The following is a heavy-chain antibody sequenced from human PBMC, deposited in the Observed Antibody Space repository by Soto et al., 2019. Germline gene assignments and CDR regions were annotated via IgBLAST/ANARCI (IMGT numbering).Heavy chain of an antibody. J-gene: IGHJ4*02. Sequence: EVQLVESGGGLVQPGGSLKLSCAASGFTFSGSTMHWVRQASGKGLEWVGRIRSKANSYATAYAASVKGRFTISRDDSKTTAYLQMNSLKTEDTAVYYCTILVLVSVVYWGQGTLVTVPS. D-gene: IGHD6-6*01. V-gene: IGHV3-73*02. CDR1: GFTFSGST. CDR2: IRSKANSYAT. CDR3: TILVLVSVVY.